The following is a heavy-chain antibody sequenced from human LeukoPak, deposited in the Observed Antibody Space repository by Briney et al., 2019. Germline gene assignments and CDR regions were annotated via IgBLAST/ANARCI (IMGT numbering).Heavy chain of an antibody. CDR2: INPNSGGT. CDR1: GYTFTGYY. Sequence: ASVKVSCKASGYTFTGYYMHLVRQAPGQGLEWMGWINPNSGGTNYAQKFQGRVTMTRDTSISTAYMELSRLRSDDTAVYYCARDLGYCSSTSCYTEEPYFDYWGQGTLVTVSS. D-gene: IGHD2-2*02. J-gene: IGHJ4*02. CDR3: ARDLGYCSSTSCYTEEPYFDY. V-gene: IGHV1-2*02.